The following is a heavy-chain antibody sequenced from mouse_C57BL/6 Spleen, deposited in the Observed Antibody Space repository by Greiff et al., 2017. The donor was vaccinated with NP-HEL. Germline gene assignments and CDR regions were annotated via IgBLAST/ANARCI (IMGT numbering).Heavy chain of an antibody. Sequence: EVKLVESGGGLVKPGGSLKLSCAASGFTFSDYGMHWVRQAPEKGLEWVAYISSGSSTIYYADPVKGRFTISRDNAKNTLFLQMTSLRSEDTAMYYCARRDWDAWFAYWGQGTLVTVSA. CDR2: ISSGSSTI. D-gene: IGHD4-1*01. V-gene: IGHV5-17*01. CDR1: GFTFSDYG. CDR3: ARRDWDAWFAY. J-gene: IGHJ3*01.